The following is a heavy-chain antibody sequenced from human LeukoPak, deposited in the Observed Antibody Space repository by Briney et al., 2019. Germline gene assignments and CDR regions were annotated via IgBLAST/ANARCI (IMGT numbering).Heavy chain of an antibody. CDR1: GFSFSSFS. CDR2: ISCGSSFT. J-gene: IGHJ3*02. D-gene: IGHD3-22*01. CDR3: ARVLSWGVVVIGDAFDI. V-gene: IGHV3-21*01. Sequence: PGGSLSLSCAASGFSFSSFSMSWVRQAPGKGLEWVSYISCGSSFTYYVNSVKGRFTMSRDNAKNPLYLQMNSLRAEDTAVYYCARVLSWGVVVIGDAFDIWGQGTMVTVSS.